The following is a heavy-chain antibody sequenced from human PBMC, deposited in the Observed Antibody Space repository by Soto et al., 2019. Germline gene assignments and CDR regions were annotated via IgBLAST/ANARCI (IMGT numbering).Heavy chain of an antibody. D-gene: IGHD5-12*01. CDR3: ARGPSCGWFDL. CDR1: GYTFTTIF. V-gene: IGHV1-3*01. CDR2: INPANGVT. J-gene: IGHJ4*02. Sequence: QVQLVQSGAEVKKPGASVKLSCKTSGYTFTTIFLHWLRQAPGQRLEWMGWINPANGVTMYSQKFLGRVSNTRDTSATTAYMELTSLTSDDTAVYYCARGPSCGWFDLWCQGALGTVS.